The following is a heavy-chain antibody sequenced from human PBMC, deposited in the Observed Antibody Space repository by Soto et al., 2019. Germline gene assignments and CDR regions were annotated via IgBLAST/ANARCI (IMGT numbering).Heavy chain of an antibody. V-gene: IGHV3-23*01. J-gene: IGHJ4*02. CDR1: GFSFRNYA. D-gene: IGHD3-10*01. CDR3: ANGRATYGLLTHDY. Sequence: GSLRLSCAASGFSFRNYAMSWVRQAPGKGLEWISTLTGSSSNIYYADSVKGRFAISRDNSRNTLYLQMNSLTAEDTAVYYCANGRATYGLLTHDYWGQGTPVTVSS. CDR2: LTGSSSNI.